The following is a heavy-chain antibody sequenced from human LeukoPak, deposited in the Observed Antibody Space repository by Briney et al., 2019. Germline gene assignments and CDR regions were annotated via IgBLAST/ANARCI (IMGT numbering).Heavy chain of an antibody. J-gene: IGHJ4*02. V-gene: IGHV3-23*01. CDR2: ISDSGGRT. CDR1: GITLSNYG. Sequence: GGSLRLSCAVSGITLSNYGMSWVRQAPGKGLEWVAGISDSGGRTNYADSVKGRFTISRDNPKNSLYLQMNSLRAEDTAIYYCARAAYMVRGVIITPPFDYWGQGTLVTVSS. D-gene: IGHD3-10*01. CDR3: ARAAYMVRGVIITPPFDY.